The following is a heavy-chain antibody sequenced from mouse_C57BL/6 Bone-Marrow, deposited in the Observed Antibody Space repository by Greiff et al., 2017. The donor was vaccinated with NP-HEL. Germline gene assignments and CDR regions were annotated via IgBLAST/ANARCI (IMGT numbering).Heavy chain of an antibody. D-gene: IGHD2-3*01. V-gene: IGHV5-17*01. J-gene: IGHJ3*01. CDR2: ISSGSGTI. CDR1: GFTFSDYG. CDR3: AGRWLLGGFAY. Sequence: EVQLVESGGGLVKPGGSLKLSCAASGFTFSDYGMHWVRQAPEQGLEWVAYISSGSGTIYYADKVKGRFTFTRDNAKNTLFLQMTSMRSEDTAMYYCAGRWLLGGFAYWVQGTLVTVSA.